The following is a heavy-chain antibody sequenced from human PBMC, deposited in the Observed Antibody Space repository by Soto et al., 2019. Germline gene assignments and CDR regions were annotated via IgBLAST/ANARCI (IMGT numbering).Heavy chain of an antibody. J-gene: IGHJ4*02. Sequence: ASVKVSFKASGYTFTNSGFSWVRQAPGQGLEWVGWIRVNNGDTHYAQKLQGGVTMTTDTSTSTAFMELRSLRSDDTAVYYCARDGYSTNFAYWGQGTLVTVSS. CDR1: GYTFTNSG. CDR3: ARDGYSTNFAY. CDR2: IRVNNGDT. V-gene: IGHV1-18*01. D-gene: IGHD6-13*01.